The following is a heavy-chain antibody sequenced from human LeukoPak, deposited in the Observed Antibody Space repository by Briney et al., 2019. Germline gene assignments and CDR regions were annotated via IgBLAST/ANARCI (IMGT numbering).Heavy chain of an antibody. CDR2: INSDGSTT. J-gene: IGHJ4*02. D-gene: IGHD1-26*01. Sequence: GGSLRPSCAASGFTFSSNWMQWVRQAQGKGLVWVSRINSDGSTTTYADSVKGRFTISRDNAKNTLYLQMNSLRPEDTAVYYCAKEKMGYGGNYYGTFDSWGQGTLVTVSS. V-gene: IGHV3-74*03. CDR1: GFTFSSNW. CDR3: AKEKMGYGGNYYGTFDS.